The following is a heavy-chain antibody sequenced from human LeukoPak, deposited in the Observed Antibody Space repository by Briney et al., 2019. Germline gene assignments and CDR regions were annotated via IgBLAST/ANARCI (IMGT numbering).Heavy chain of an antibody. D-gene: IGHD1-26*01. Sequence: GGSLRLSCAASGFTFSNAWMSWVRQAPGKGLEWVGRIKSKTDGGTTDYAAPVKGRFIISRDDSKNTLYLQMNSLKTEDTAVYYCTTLVGAPRGFDYWGQGTLVTVSS. CDR3: TTLVGAPRGFDY. J-gene: IGHJ4*02. V-gene: IGHV3-15*01. CDR2: IKSKTDGGTT. CDR1: GFTFSNAW.